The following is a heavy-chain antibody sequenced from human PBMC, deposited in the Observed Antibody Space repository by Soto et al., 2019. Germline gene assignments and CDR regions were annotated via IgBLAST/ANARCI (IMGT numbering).Heavy chain of an antibody. CDR3: ASSGGGSSWPNGMDV. CDR2: INPNSGGT. V-gene: IGHV1-2*04. D-gene: IGHD6-13*01. J-gene: IGHJ6*02. CDR1: GYTFIGYY. Sequence: QVQLVQSGAEVKKPGASVKVSCKASGYTFIGYYMHWVRQAPGQGLEWMGWINPNSGGTNYAQKFQGWVTMTRDTSISTAYMELGRLRSDDTAVYYCASSGGGSSWPNGMDVWGQGTTVTVSS.